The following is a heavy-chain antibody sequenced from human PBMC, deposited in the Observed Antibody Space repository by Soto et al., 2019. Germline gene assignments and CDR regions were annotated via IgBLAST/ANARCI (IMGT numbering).Heavy chain of an antibody. CDR2: ISGTGGT. CDR3: ATDRRGAYCSGGICYSPDY. D-gene: IGHD2-15*01. CDR1: GFTFSSHV. V-gene: IGHV3-23*01. J-gene: IGHJ4*02. Sequence: EVQLWESGGGLVQPGGSLRLSCAVSGFTFSSHVMSWVRQAPGKGLEWVSAISGTGGTYYADSVKGRFTISRDNSKNALYLQMNNPRDEDTAVYYCATDRRGAYCSGGICYSPDYWGQGTLVIVSS.